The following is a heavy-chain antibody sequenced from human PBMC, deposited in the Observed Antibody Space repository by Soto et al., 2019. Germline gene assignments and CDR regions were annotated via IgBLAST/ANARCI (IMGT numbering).Heavy chain of an antibody. CDR2: IYYSGST. CDR3: AREGNLGRWLQPLDF. J-gene: IGHJ4*02. Sequence: PSETLSLTCSVSGASISAYYWSWIRQPPGKGLEWIGYIYYSGSTYYNPSLKSRVTISVDTSKNQFSLKLISVTAADTAKYFCAREGNLGRWLQPLDFWGQGTLVTVSS. CDR1: GASISAYY. V-gene: IGHV4-59*01. D-gene: IGHD5-12*01.